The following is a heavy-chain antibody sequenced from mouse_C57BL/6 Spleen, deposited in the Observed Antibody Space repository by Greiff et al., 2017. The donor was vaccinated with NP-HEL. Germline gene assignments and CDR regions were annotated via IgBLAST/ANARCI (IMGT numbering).Heavy chain of an antibody. J-gene: IGHJ3*01. V-gene: IGHV5-4*01. CDR2: ISDGGSYT. Sequence: EVKLVESGGGLVKPGGSLKLSCAASGFTFSSYAMSWVRQTPEKRLEWVASISDGGSYTYYPANVKGRFTISRDNAENNLYLQMSQLKSEDTAVYYCAREGLYRVTWFAYWGKGTLVTVSA. D-gene: IGHD2-14*01. CDR3: AREGLYRVTWFAY. CDR1: GFTFSSYA.